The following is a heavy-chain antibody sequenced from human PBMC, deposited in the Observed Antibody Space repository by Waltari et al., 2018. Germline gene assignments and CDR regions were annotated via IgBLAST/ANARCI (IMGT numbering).Heavy chain of an antibody. CDR3: TRVLTSHQLPQTLWFDP. J-gene: IGHJ5*02. D-gene: IGHD2-2*01. CDR2: MNRKCGDR. V-gene: IGHV1-8*01. CDR1: GYNFLTYD. Sequence: QVQLVQSGADVKQKPGASVKVSCETSGYNFLTYDIHWVRQPTGQGLEWMGWMNRKCGDRGFAQKFQGRLTLTGDCSTSTAYMDLSTLRAVDTAVYFCTRVLTSHQLPQTLWFDPWGLGTRVTVSS.